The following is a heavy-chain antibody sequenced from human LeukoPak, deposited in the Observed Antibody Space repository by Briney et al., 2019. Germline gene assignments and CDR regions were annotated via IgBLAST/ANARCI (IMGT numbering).Heavy chain of an antibody. D-gene: IGHD6-19*01. Sequence: SQTLSLICAISRHSAPRNSAPWNWIRQSPSRGLDWLGRTYYRPKLHNVYAVSVNSGITINPDTSKIQLSLQLNSVTPEDTAVYYCARGKAVSGPYGQGDWFDPWGQGTLVTVSS. CDR3: ARGKAVSGPYGQGDWFDP. CDR2: TYYRPKLHN. J-gene: IGHJ5*02. CDR1: RHSAPRNSAP. V-gene: IGHV6-1*01.